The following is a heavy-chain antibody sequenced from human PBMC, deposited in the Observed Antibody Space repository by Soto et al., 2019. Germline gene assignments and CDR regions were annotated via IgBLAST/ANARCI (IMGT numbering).Heavy chain of an antibody. CDR1: GGSVSTASYN. J-gene: IGHJ4*02. D-gene: IGHD4-17*01. CDR3: VRVGEDEFGDSGGFDF. V-gene: IGHV4-61*01. Sequence: SETLSLTCSVPGGSVSTASYNWSWIRQSPGKGLDWIGYVHDRGTTNYNPSLKSRVTMSVDTSNNQFSLKLSFVTAADTAVYFCVRVGEDEFGDSGGFDFWGRGTLVTVSS. CDR2: VHDRGTT.